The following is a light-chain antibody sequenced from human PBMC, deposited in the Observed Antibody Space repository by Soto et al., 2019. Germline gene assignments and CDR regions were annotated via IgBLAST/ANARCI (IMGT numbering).Light chain of an antibody. Sequence: VQMTQSPSSLSASVGDRVTITCRASQDVYTFLAWYRQRPGRAPELLIYDASTLQAGVPSRFSGNGFGTHFILTISSLQPEDVATYYFQHYNKAPWTFGQGTKG. J-gene: IGKJ1*01. CDR1: QDVYTF. V-gene: IGKV1-27*01. CDR2: DAS. CDR3: QHYNKAPWT.